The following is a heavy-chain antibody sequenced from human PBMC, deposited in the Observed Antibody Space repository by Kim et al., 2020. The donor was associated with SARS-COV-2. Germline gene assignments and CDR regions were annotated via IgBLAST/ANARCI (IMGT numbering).Heavy chain of an antibody. CDR3: ARANIAAQRNGAFDI. V-gene: IGHV4-4*02. CDR1: GGSISSSNW. D-gene: IGHD6-13*01. J-gene: IGHJ3*02. CDR2: IYHSGST. Sequence: SETLSLTCAVSGGSISSSNWWSWVRQPPGKGREWIGEIYHSGSTNYNPSLKSRVTISVDKSKNQFSLKLSSVTAADTAVYYCARANIAAQRNGAFDIWGQGTMVTVSP.